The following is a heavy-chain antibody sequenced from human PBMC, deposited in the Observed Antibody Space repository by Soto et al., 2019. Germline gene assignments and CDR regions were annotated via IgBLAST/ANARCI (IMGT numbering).Heavy chain of an antibody. V-gene: IGHV4-34*12. CDR2: IFHGGST. CDR1: GGSFSAYF. CDR3: ARPPYHSNTCYYFFDS. D-gene: IGHD3-22*01. Sequence: QVQLQQWGARLLKPSETLSLTCAVYGGSFSAYFGSWIRQPPGKGLEWIGEIFHGGSTNYSQSLKSRVTISVDTSKNQFSLELTYVTAADTAVYSCARPPYHSNTCYYFFDSWGQGTLGTVSS. J-gene: IGHJ4*02.